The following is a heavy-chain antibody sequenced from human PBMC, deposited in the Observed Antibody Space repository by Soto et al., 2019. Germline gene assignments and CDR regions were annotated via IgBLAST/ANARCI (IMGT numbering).Heavy chain of an antibody. CDR3: ARNGTYSAARRQYAGMDV. Sequence: QVQLVQSGAEVKEPGSSVRVSCKASGGTFDNFIMNWVRQTPGQGLEWMGGIVPRLGTPTYAEKFKGRVTISATGSTSTMYMEGTSLRSEDTAIDYWARNGTYSAARRQYAGMDVWGQGTTVTVSS. CDR2: IVPRLGTP. V-gene: IGHV1-69*01. CDR1: GGTFDNFI. J-gene: IGHJ6*02. D-gene: IGHD1-26*01.